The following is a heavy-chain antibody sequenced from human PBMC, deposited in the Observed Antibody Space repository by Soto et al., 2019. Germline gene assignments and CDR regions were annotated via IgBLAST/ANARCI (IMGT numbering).Heavy chain of an antibody. J-gene: IGHJ4*02. CDR3: ARAGHYGGHFAY. V-gene: IGHV1-8*01. D-gene: IGHD4-17*01. CDR1: GYTFTSYD. CDR2: MNPNSGNT. Sequence: ASVKVSCKASGYTFTSYDINWVRQATGQGLEWMGWMNPNSGNTGYAQKFQGRVTMTRNTSISTAYMELSSLRSEDTAVYYCARAGHYGGHFAYWGQGTLVTVSS.